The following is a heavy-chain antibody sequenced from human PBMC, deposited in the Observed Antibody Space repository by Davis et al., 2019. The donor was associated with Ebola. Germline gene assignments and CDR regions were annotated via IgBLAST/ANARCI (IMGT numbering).Heavy chain of an antibody. Sequence: GESLKISCAASGFTVSSNYMNWVRQAPGKGLEWVSYISSSGSTIYYADSVKGRFTISRDNAKNSLYLQMNSLRAEDTAVYYCARVVTTVTTGWFDPWGQGTLVTVSS. CDR3: ARVVTTVTTGWFDP. J-gene: IGHJ5*02. V-gene: IGHV3-48*03. CDR2: ISSSGSTI. D-gene: IGHD4-17*01. CDR1: GFTVSSNY.